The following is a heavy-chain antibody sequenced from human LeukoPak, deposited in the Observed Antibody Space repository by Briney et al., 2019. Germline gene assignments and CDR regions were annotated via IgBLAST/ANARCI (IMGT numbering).Heavy chain of an antibody. J-gene: IGHJ4*02. CDR3: ARGGGYCSGTSCYDDY. V-gene: IGHV4-34*01. D-gene: IGHD2-2*01. CDR1: GGSFSGYY. Sequence: PSETLSLTCAVYGGSFSGYYWSWIRQSPGKGLEWIGEINHSGSTNYNPSLKSRLTISVDASKSQFSLKLSSVTAADTAVYYCARGGGYCSGTSCYDDYWGQGTLVTVSS. CDR2: INHSGST.